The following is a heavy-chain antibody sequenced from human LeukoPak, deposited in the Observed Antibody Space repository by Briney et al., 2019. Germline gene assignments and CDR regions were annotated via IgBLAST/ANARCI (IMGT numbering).Heavy chain of an antibody. D-gene: IGHD4-17*01. Sequence: SVKVSCKASGFTFTSSVVQWVRQARGQRLEWIGWIVVGSGNTNYAQKFQERVTITRDMSTSTAYMELSSLRSEDTAVYYCAADAYGDFDFDYWGQGTLVTVSS. V-gene: IGHV1-58*01. CDR1: GFTFTSSV. J-gene: IGHJ4*02. CDR2: IVVGSGNT. CDR3: AADAYGDFDFDY.